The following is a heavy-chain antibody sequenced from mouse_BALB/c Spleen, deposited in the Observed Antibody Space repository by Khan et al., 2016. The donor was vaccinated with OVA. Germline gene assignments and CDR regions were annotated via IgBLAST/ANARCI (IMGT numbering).Heavy chain of an antibody. CDR2: IWGDGST. V-gene: IGHV2-3*01. D-gene: IGHD1-1*01. CDR1: GFSLSSNG. J-gene: IGHJ4*01. CDR3: AKFTPDYYSMDY. Sequence: QVQLKQSGPGLVAPSQSLSITCTVSGFSLSSNGVSWVRQPPGKGLEWLGVIWGDGSTNYHSTIKSRLIISKDNSKSQVFLKLNSLQTDETATYYCAKFTPDYYSMDYWGQGTSVTVSS.